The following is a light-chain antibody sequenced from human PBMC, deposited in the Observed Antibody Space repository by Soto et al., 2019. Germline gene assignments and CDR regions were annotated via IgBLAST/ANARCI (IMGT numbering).Light chain of an antibody. Sequence: QSALTQPRSVSGSPGQSVTISCTGTSSDVGGYNYVSWYQQHPGKAPKLMIYDVSKWPSGVPDRFSGSKSANTASLTVSGLQAEDEADYYCSSYAGSSNYVFGTGTKLTVL. J-gene: IGLJ1*01. CDR2: DVS. V-gene: IGLV2-11*01. CDR3: SSYAGSSNYV. CDR1: SSDVGGYNY.